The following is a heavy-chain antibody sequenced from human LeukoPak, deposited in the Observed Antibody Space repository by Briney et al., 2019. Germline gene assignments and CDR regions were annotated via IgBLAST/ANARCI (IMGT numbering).Heavy chain of an antibody. J-gene: IGHJ4*02. D-gene: IGHD1-1*01. V-gene: IGHV3-23*01. Sequence: PGGSLRLSCEASGFTFSYYDLSWVRQAPGKGLEWVSGITSSGGNTYYTDSVKGRFTISRDNSENTLYLQMNSLRAEDTAVYYCAKVSWTTAARDYWGQGTLVTVSS. CDR1: GFTFSYYD. CDR3: AKVSWTTAARDY. CDR2: ITSSGGNT.